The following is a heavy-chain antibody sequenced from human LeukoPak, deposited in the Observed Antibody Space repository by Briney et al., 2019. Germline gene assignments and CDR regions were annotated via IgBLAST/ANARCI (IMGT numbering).Heavy chain of an antibody. CDR1: GYTFTRYG. Sequence: ASVKVSCKASGYTFTRYGIIWVRQAPGQGLEWMGWISANNGNTNYAQKLQGRVTMTTDTSTSTAYMELRSLRSDDTPVYYCARGDSGYDFAPFDYWGQGTLVTVSS. CDR2: ISANNGNT. CDR3: ARGDSGYDFAPFDY. J-gene: IGHJ4*02. V-gene: IGHV1-18*01. D-gene: IGHD5-12*01.